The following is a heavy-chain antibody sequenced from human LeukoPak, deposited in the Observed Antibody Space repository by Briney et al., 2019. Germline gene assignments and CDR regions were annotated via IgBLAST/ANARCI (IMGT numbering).Heavy chain of an antibody. CDR1: GFTFSSSA. J-gene: IGHJ4*02. Sequence: GGSLRLSCAASGFTFSSSAMSWVRQAPGKGLEWVSAIGNNGGYTYYADSVQGRFTISRDNSKSTLCLQMNSLRAEDTAVYYCAKQLGYCSDGSCYFPYWGQGTLVTVSS. CDR2: IGNNGGYT. V-gene: IGHV3-23*01. CDR3: AKQLGYCSDGSCYFPY. D-gene: IGHD2-15*01.